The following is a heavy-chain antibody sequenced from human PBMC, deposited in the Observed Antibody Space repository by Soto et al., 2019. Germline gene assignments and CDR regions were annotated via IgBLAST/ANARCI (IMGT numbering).Heavy chain of an antibody. CDR2: INHSGST. CDR1: GGSFSGYY. V-gene: IGHV4-34*01. J-gene: IGHJ6*04. D-gene: IGHD6-19*01. CDR3: GRGPGGGSGWSGNYYYGMDV. Sequence: SETLSLTCAVYGGSFSGYYWSWIRQPPGKGLEWIGEINHSGSTNYNPPLKSRVTISVDTSKNQFSLKLSSVTAADTAVYYCGRGPGGGSGWSGNYYYGMDVWGKGTTVTVSS.